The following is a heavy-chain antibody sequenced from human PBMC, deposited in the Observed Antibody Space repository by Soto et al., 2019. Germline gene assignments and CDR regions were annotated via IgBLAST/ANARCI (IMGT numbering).Heavy chain of an antibody. J-gene: IGHJ4*02. Sequence: SETLSLTCTVSGGSISSGGYYWSWIRQHPGKGLEWIGYIYYSGSTYYNPSLKSRVTISVDTSKNQLSLKLSSVTAADTAVYYCARGRRDYYFDYWGQGTLVTVSS. V-gene: IGHV4-31*03. CDR1: GGSISSGGYY. CDR2: IYYSGST. CDR3: ARGRRDYYFDY.